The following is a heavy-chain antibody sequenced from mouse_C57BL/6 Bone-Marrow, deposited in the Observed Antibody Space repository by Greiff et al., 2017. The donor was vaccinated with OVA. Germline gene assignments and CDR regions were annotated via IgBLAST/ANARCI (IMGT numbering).Heavy chain of an antibody. J-gene: IGHJ2*01. CDR3: ARWGTTVVAN. V-gene: IGHV1-82*01. Sequence: QVQLQQSGPELVKPGASVKISCKASGYAFSSSWMNWVKQRPGKGLEWIGRIYPGDGDTNYNGKFKGKATLTADKSSSTAYMQLSSLTSEDSAVYFCARWGTTVVANWGQGTTLTVSS. CDR2: IYPGDGDT. D-gene: IGHD1-1*01. CDR1: GYAFSSSW.